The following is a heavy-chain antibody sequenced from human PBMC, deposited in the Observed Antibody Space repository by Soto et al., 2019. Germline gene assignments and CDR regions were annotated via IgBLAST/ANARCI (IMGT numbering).Heavy chain of an antibody. CDR2: ISGDGGDT. V-gene: IGHV3-64*01. Sequence: ESGGGLVQPGGSLRLSCAASGFTFSNYVMYWVRQAPGKGLEYVSAISGDGGDTYQANSVKGRFTISRDNSKNTVYLQMDSLSAEDMAVYYCAKKAVVGRSSNWYFDLWGRGTLVTVSS. CDR1: GFTFSNYV. CDR3: AKKAVVGRSSNWYFDL. J-gene: IGHJ2*01. D-gene: IGHD2-15*01.